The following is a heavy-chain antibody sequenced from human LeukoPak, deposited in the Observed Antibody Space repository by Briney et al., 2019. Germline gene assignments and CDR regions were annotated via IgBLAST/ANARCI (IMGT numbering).Heavy chain of an antibody. V-gene: IGHV1-8*02. CDR1: GYTFTSYG. CDR2: MNPNSGNT. CDR3: ARDLFGYGMDV. J-gene: IGHJ6*02. Sequence: ASVKVSCKASGYTFTSYGISWVRQTTGQGLEWMGWMNPNSGNTGYAQKFQGRVTMTRNTSISTAYMELSSLRSEDTAVYYCARDLFGYGMDVWGQGTTVTVSS. D-gene: IGHD3-3*01.